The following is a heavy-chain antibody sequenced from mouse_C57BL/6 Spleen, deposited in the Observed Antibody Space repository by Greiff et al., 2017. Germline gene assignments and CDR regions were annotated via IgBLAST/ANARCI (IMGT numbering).Heavy chain of an antibody. Sequence: VQLQQSGAELVRPGASVTLSCKASGYTFTDYEMHWVKQTPVHGLEWIGAIDPETGGTAYNQKFKGKAILTADKSSSTAFIELRSLTSEDSAVYYCTRSLYYGYDPFAYWGQGTLVTVSA. CDR3: TRSLYYGYDPFAY. J-gene: IGHJ3*01. CDR1: GYTFTDYE. CDR2: IDPETGGT. D-gene: IGHD2-2*01. V-gene: IGHV1-15*01.